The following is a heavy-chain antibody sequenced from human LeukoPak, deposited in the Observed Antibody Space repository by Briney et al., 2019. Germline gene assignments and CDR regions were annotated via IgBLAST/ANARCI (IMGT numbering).Heavy chain of an antibody. D-gene: IGHD1-26*01. J-gene: IGHJ4*02. CDR2: ISYEGSDK. Sequence: PGGSLRLSCTASGFTFRNYAMHWLRQAPGKGLEWVAVISYEGSDKYYADSVKGRFTISRDNSKNTVYLQMNSLRAEDTAVYYCAKESGLSGTYYKAFDYWGQGTLVTVSS. V-gene: IGHV3-30-3*01. CDR3: AKESGLSGTYYKAFDY. CDR1: GFTFRNYA.